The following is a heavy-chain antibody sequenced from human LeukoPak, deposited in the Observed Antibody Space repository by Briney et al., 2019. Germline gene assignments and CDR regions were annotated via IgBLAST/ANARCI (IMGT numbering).Heavy chain of an antibody. CDR1: EYTFTGYF. D-gene: IGHD1-26*01. CDR2: INPNSGDL. V-gene: IGHV1-2*02. CDR3: ARSGELGVDY. Sequence: ASVKVSCKASEYTFTGYFIHWVRQAPGQGLEWMGWINPNSGDLHYAQKFQGRVTMTRDTSISTAYMELSRLTSDDTAVYYCARSGELGVDYWGQGTLVTVSS. J-gene: IGHJ4*02.